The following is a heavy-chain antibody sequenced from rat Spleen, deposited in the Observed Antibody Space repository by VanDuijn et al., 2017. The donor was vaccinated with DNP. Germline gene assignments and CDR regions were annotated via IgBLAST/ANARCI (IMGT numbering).Heavy chain of an antibody. CDR1: GFTFSNYD. D-gene: IGHD1-11*01. CDR3: TRPRGSYGGYRMDA. Sequence: EVQLMESGGDLVRPGRSLKLSCVVSGFTFSNYDMAWVRQAPTKGLEWVALISPNGDRTYYRDSVKGRFTVSRNNAENALHLQMDSLRSEDTATYYCTRPRGSYGGYRMDAWGQGTSVSVSS. V-gene: IGHV5S13*01. CDR2: ISPNGDRT. J-gene: IGHJ4*01.